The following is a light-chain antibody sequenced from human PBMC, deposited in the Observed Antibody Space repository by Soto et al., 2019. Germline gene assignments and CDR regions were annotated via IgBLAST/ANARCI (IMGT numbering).Light chain of an antibody. J-gene: IGKJ4*01. CDR2: AAS. CDR1: QGIANS. V-gene: IGKV1-9*01. Sequence: DIHLTQSPSFLSASVGDRVTITCRASQGIANSLAWYQQKAGKAPKLLIYAASTLESGVPSRFSGSGPGTEFTLTISSLQPEDFAIYYCQQFNSYPHTFGGGTKVEIK. CDR3: QQFNSYPHT.